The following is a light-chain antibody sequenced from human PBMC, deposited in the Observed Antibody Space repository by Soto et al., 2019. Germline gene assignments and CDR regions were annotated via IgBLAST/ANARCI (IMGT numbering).Light chain of an antibody. CDR1: QGISSY. CDR2: AAS. Sequence: DIQLTQSPSFLSASVGDRVTITCRASQGISSYLVWYQQKPGKAPKLLIYAASTLQSGVPSRFGGSGSGTEFTLTISSLQPEDFATYYCQHLDSYPISFGQGTRLEIK. J-gene: IGKJ5*01. CDR3: QHLDSYPIS. V-gene: IGKV1-9*01.